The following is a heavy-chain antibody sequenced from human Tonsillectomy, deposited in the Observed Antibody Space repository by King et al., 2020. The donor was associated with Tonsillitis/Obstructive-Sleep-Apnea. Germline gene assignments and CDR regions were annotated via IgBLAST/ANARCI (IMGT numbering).Heavy chain of an antibody. CDR1: GFTVSDNY. Sequence: VQLVESGGGLIQPGGSLRLSCAASGFTVSDNYMSWVRQAPGKGLEWVSVIYSGGTTYYVDSVKGRFTISRDNSKNTLYLQMNSLRAEDTAVYYCAREPRSPPSMAFDYWGQGTLVTVSS. V-gene: IGHV3-53*01. J-gene: IGHJ4*02. CDR2: IYSGGTT. CDR3: AREPRSPPSMAFDY. D-gene: IGHD2/OR15-2a*01.